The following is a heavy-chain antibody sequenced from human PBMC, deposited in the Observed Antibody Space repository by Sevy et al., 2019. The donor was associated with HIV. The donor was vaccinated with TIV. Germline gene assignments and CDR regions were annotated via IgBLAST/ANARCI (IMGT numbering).Heavy chain of an antibody. CDR3: ARDLGGYSYGPFDY. D-gene: IGHD5-18*01. J-gene: IGHJ4*02. CDR2: IWFDGDNK. Sequence: GGSLRLSCTASGFTFSSSGIHWVRQAPGKGLEWVAVIWFDGDNKYYGDSVRGRFTISRDNSKNTLYLQMNSLRAEDTAVYYCARDLGGYSYGPFDYWGQGPLVTFSS. V-gene: IGHV3-33*01. CDR1: GFTFSSSG.